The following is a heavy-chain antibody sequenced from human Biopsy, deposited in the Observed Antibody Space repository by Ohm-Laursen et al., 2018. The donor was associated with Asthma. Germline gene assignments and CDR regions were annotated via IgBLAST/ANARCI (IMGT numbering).Heavy chain of an antibody. J-gene: IGHJ4*02. D-gene: IGHD2-2*01. CDR3: ARKAGSCISRTCYSLDF. V-gene: IGHV1-69*13. CDR2: INSVFGTT. Sequence: GASVKASCKSLGGTFNTYVIGWARQAPGQGLEWMGGINSVFGTTTYTQKFQDRVTITADDSTSTVYMELSSLRSEDTAVYYCARKAGSCISRTCYSLDFWGQGAQVTVSS. CDR1: GGTFNTYV.